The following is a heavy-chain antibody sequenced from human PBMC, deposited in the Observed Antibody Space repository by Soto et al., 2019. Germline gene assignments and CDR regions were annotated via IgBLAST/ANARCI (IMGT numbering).Heavy chain of an antibody. V-gene: IGHV1-46*01. CDR1: GYTFTSYY. J-gene: IGHJ6*02. D-gene: IGHD6-6*01. CDR2: INPSGGST. CDR3: AREIGLGTYSSSSSYYYYYGMDV. Sequence: ASVKVSCKASGYTFTSYYMHWVRQAPGQGLEWMGIINPSGGSTSYAQKFQGRVTMTRDTSTSTVYMELSSLRSEDTAVYYCAREIGLGTYSSSSSYYYYYGMDVWGQGTTVTAP.